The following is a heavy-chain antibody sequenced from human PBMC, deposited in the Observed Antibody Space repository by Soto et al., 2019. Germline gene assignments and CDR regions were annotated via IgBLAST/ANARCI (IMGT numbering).Heavy chain of an antibody. J-gene: IGHJ4*02. D-gene: IGHD4-17*01. Sequence: QVQLVQSGAEVKKPGASVKVSCKAYGYTFTSYSISWVRQAPGQGLEWMGWISAYNGNKNDAQKLQGRVTMTTDTSKSTTDMELRSMRANDTAVYYCARGGQGYGDIWGQGTLVTVSS. CDR3: ARGGQGYGDI. V-gene: IGHV1-18*01. CDR2: ISAYNGNK. CDR1: GYTFTSYS.